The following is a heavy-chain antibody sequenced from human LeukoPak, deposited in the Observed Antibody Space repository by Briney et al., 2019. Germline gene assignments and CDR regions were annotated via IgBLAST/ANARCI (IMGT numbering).Heavy chain of an antibody. CDR3: ARTIYSSSPLYYYYYYMDV. J-gene: IGHJ6*03. Sequence: GGSLRLSCAASGFTFDDYGMSWVRQAPGKGLEWVSGINWNGGSTGYADSVKGRFTISRDNAKNSLYLQMNSLRAEDTALYYCARTIYSSSPLYYYYYYMDVWGKGTTVTVSS. CDR1: GFTFDDYG. V-gene: IGHV3-20*04. CDR2: INWNGGST. D-gene: IGHD6-6*01.